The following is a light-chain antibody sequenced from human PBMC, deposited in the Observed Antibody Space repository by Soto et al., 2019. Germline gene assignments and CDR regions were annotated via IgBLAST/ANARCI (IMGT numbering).Light chain of an antibody. J-gene: IGKJ4*01. CDR1: QGISRY. CDR2: AAS. Sequence: IPLTQSPSSLSASVGDRVTITCRASQGISRYVAWYQQRPGEAPKLLIYAASTLQSGVPSRFSGSGSGTDFTLTIGSLEPEDFATYYCQQLNSYPLTFGGGTKVEIK. CDR3: QQLNSYPLT. V-gene: IGKV1-9*01.